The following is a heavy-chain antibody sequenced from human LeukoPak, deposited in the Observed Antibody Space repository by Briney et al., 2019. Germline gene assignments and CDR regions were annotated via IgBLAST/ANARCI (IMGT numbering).Heavy chain of an antibody. CDR1: GYSITELS. D-gene: IGHD3-9*01. CDR2: FDPGSGEI. J-gene: IGHJ4*02. CDR3: ATGTHYDLLPF. Sequence: VKFSFKVSGYSITELSTHWVRPAPGKGREWMGGFDPGSGEIIYEQKFQDRVTMTEDTSTDTAYMELSGLRSEDTALYYCATGTHYDLLPFWGQGTLVTVSS. V-gene: IGHV1-24*01.